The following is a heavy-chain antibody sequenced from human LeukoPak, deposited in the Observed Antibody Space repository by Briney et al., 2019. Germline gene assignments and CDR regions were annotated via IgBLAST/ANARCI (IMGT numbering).Heavy chain of an antibody. D-gene: IGHD6-13*01. CDR1: GFTFSSYS. Sequence: GGSLRLSCAASGFTFSSYSMNWVRQAPGRGLEWXSSISSSSSYIYYADSVKGRFTISRDNAKNSLYLQMNSLRAEDTAVYYCARGTSSSWYYFDYWGQGALVTVSS. J-gene: IGHJ4*02. CDR3: ARGTSSSWYYFDY. V-gene: IGHV3-21*01. CDR2: ISSSSSYI.